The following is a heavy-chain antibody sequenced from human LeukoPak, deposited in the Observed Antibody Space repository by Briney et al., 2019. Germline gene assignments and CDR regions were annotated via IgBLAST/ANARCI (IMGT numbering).Heavy chain of an antibody. J-gene: IGHJ4*02. CDR2: YTGST. CDR3: ARGVPNCSRTSCYFNH. V-gene: IGHV4-4*07. D-gene: IGHD2-2*01. CDR1: GGSISSYY. Sequence: SETLSLTCTVSGGSISSYYWSWIRQPPGKGLEWIGYTGSTNYNPSLKSRVTMSADTSKNQFSLKLNSVTAADTAVYFCARGVPNCSRTSCYFNHWGQGILVTVSS.